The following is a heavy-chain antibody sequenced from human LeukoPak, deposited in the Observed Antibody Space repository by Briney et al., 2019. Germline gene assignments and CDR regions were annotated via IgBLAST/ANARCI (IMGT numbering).Heavy chain of an antibody. V-gene: IGHV1-69*13. CDR3: ARDQRPSCLGGICYSGDY. CDR1: GGTFHSYI. D-gene: IGHD2-15*01. CDR2: IVPIIGTA. Sequence: GASVTVSCKASGGTFHSYIVTWVRQAPGQGLEWMGGIVPIIGTANYAQQFQGRGTITADDSTSTAYMELRSLRSEATAIYYCARDQRPSCLGGICYSGDYWGQGTLVTVTS. J-gene: IGHJ4*02.